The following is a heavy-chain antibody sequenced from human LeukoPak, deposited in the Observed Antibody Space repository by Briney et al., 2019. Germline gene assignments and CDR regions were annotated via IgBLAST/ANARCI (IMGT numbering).Heavy chain of an antibody. J-gene: IGHJ4*02. CDR3: ARVSDILTGSRYDYYFDY. Sequence: SVKVSCKASGGTFSSYAISWVRQAPGQGLEWMGRIIPIFGTANYAQKFQGRVTFTTDESTSTAYMELSSLRSEDTAVYYCARVSDILTGSRYDYYFDYWGQGTLVTVSS. D-gene: IGHD3-9*01. CDR1: GGTFSSYA. CDR2: IIPIFGTA. V-gene: IGHV1-69*05.